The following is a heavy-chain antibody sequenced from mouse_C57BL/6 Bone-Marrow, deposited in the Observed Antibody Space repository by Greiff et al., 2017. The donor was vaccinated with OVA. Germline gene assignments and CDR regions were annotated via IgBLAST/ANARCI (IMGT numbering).Heavy chain of an antibody. J-gene: IGHJ3*01. CDR1: GYAFSSYW. Sequence: QVQLQQSGAELVKPGASVKISCKASGYAFSSYWMNWVKQRPGKGLEWIGQIYPGDGDTNYNGKFKGKATLTADKASSTAYMLLSSLTSEDSAVYFCARSPFAWFAYWGQGTLVTVSA. V-gene: IGHV1-80*01. CDR2: IYPGDGDT. CDR3: ARSPFAWFAY.